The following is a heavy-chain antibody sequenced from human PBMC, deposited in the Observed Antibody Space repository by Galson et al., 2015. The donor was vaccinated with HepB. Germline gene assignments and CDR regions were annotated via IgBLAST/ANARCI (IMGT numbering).Heavy chain of an antibody. CDR2: LATIGGNT. CDR3: ASRTRLLGYAFDI. Sequence: SLRLSCAISGFTFTNDAMSWVRQAPRKGLEWVASLATIGGNTYYADSMKGRFTISRDSFTNTIYLQMDSLRAEDTALYYCASRTRLLGYAFDIWGQGTTVTVSS. J-gene: IGHJ3*02. CDR1: GFTFTNDA. D-gene: IGHD2-8*02. V-gene: IGHV3-23*01.